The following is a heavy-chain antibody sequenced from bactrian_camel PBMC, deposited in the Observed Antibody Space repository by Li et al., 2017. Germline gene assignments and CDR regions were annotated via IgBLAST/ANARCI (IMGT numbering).Heavy chain of an antibody. D-gene: IGHD2*01. J-gene: IGHJ4*01. CDR2: IASGGTT. V-gene: IGHV3S53*01. Sequence: VQLVESGGGSVQAGGSLRLSCAASGYPYTSICMVYFRQAPGKEREGVAVIASGGTTTHAGSVKGRFTISQDNAKNTLYLQMNNLKPEDTAMYYCAANIGGTGCSGGYWLTHGEEYDYWGQGTQVTVS. CDR1: GYPYTSIC. CDR3: AANIGGTGCSGGYWLTHGEEYDY.